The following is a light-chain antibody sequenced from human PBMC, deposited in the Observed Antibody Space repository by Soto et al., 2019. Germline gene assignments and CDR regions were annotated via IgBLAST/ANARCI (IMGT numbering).Light chain of an antibody. CDR1: QSISSY. CDR3: QHYNSYSEA. V-gene: IGKV1-5*03. J-gene: IGKJ1*01. CDR2: KAS. Sequence: DIQMTQSPSSLSASVGDRVTITCRASQSISSYFNWYRQKPGKAPKLLIYKASTLKSGVPSRFSGRGSGTEFTLTISSLQPDDFATYYCQHYNSYSEAFGQGTKV.